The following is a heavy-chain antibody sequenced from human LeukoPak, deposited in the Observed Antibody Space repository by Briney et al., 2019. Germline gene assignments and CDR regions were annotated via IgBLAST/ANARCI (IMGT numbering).Heavy chain of an antibody. J-gene: IGHJ5*02. CDR3: ARDGRRDGYNFFAVDNWFDP. Sequence: SETLSLTCTVSGGSISSSDYYWGWIRQPPGRGLEWIGSIYYSGSTNYNPSLKIRVTISVDTSKNQFSLKLSSVTAADTAVYYCARDGRRDGYNFFAVDNWFDPWGQGTLVTVSS. CDR2: IYYSGST. CDR1: GGSISSSDYY. D-gene: IGHD5-24*01. V-gene: IGHV4-39*07.